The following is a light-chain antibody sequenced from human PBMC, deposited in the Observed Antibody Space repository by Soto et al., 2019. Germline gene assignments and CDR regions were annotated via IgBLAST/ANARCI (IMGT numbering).Light chain of an antibody. Sequence: VLTQPPSVSGAPGQRVTISCTGSSSNIGAGYDVHWYQQLPGTAPKLLIYGNSNRPSGVPDRFSGSKSGTSASLAITGLQAEDEADYYCQSYDSSLSGRYVFGTGTKLTVL. J-gene: IGLJ1*01. CDR2: GNS. CDR1: SSNIGAGYD. V-gene: IGLV1-40*01. CDR3: QSYDSSLSGRYV.